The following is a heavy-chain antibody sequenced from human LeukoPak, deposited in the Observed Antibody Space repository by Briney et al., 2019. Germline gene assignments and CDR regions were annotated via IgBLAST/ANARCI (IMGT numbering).Heavy chain of an antibody. CDR2: ISGTSTYI. D-gene: IGHD6-19*01. CDR3: ARGDTTGLEDY. J-gene: IGHJ4*02. Sequence: GGSLRLSCAASGFTFSTYSMNWVRQAPGKGLEWVSSISGTSTYIYYADSVKGRFTISRDNAKNSVFLQMSSLRAEDTAVYYCARGDTTGLEDYWGQGALVTVSS. CDR1: GFTFSTYS. V-gene: IGHV3-21*01.